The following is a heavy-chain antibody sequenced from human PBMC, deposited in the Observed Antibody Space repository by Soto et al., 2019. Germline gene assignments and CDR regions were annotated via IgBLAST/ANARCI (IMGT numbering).Heavy chain of an antibody. V-gene: IGHV1-69*01. D-gene: IGHD6-13*01. CDR2: IIPYYNTL. J-gene: IGHJ4*02. CDR3: AIGASRWYPYFFDS. CDR1: EGTFNSYA. Sequence: QAQVVQSGAEVRKPGSSVKLSCKASEGTFNSYAIAWVRQAPGQGLEWMGGIIPYYNTLNYAQKFQDRVTITADDSTNPVYMDLSRRRSDDTAVYFCAIGASRWYPYFFDSWAQGTLVTVSS.